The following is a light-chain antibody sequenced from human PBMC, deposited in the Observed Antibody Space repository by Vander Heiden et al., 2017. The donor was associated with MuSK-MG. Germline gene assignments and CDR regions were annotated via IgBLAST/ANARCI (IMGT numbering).Light chain of an antibody. V-gene: IGLV1-40*01. CDR3: QSYDSSLSALYV. CDR1: SSNIGAGYD. J-gene: IGLJ1*01. Sequence: QSVLTQPPSVSGAPGQRVTISCPGSSSNIGAGYDVHWYQQLPGTAPKLLIYGNSNRPSGVPDRFSGSKSGTSASLAITGLQAEDEADYYCQSYDSSLSALYVFGTGTKVTVL. CDR2: GNS.